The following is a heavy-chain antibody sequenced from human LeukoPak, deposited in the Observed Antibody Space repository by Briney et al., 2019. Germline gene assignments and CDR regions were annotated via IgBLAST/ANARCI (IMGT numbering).Heavy chain of an antibody. CDR3: AREYYGSGYLDY. V-gene: IGHV1-69*13. CDR1: GGTLSSYA. CDR2: IIPIFGKA. Sequence: SAKVSRKASGGTLSSYAISWVRQAPGQRLEWMGGIIPIFGKANYAQKFQGRVTITADESKSTDYMELSRMRTEDTAVYYCAREYYGSGYLDYWGQGTLVTVSS. D-gene: IGHD3-10*01. J-gene: IGHJ4*02.